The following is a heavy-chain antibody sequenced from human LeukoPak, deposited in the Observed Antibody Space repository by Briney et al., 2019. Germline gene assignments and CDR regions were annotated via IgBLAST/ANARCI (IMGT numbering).Heavy chain of an antibody. Sequence: GGSLRLSCAASGFTFSSYAMSWVRQAPGKGLEWVSAISGSGGSTYYADSVKGRFTISRDNSKNTLYLQMNSLRAEDTAVYYCAKSQNITMVRGANRRNTYYFDYWGQGTLVTVSS. CDR3: AKSQNITMVRGANRRNTYYFDY. CDR2: ISGSGGST. J-gene: IGHJ4*02. V-gene: IGHV3-23*01. D-gene: IGHD3-10*01. CDR1: GFTFSSYA.